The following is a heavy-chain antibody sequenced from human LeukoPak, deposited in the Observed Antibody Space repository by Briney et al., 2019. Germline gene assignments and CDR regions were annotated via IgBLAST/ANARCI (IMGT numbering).Heavy chain of an antibody. V-gene: IGHV1-24*01. J-gene: IGHJ5*02. D-gene: IGHD1-26*01. Sequence: ASVKVSCKVSGYTLTELSMHWVRQAPGKGLEWMGGFDPEDGETIYAQKFQGRVTMTEDTSTDTAYMELSSLRSEDTAVYYCATGPPVGSGSYDVPWFDPWGQGTLVTVSS. CDR1: GYTLTELS. CDR3: ATGPPVGSGSYDVPWFDP. CDR2: FDPEDGET.